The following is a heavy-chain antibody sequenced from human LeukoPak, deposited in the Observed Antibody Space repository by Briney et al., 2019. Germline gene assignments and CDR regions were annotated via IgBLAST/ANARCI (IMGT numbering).Heavy chain of an antibody. J-gene: IGHJ6*04. D-gene: IGHD4-17*01. CDR3: ARQRRRATVTTLTSSVDYGMDV. CDR2: IIPIFGTA. CDR1: GGTFISYA. V-gene: IGHV1-69*06. Sequence: GASVKVSCKASGGTFISYAISWVRQAPGQGLEWMGGIIPIFGTANYAQKFQGRVTITADKSTSTAYMELSSRRSEDTAVYYCARQRRRATVTTLTSSVDYGMDVWGKGTTVTVSS.